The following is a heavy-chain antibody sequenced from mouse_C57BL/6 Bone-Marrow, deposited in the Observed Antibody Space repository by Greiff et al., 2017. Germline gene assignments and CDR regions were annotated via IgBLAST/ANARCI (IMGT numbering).Heavy chain of an antibody. CDR3: ARYYYGSTPFAY. V-gene: IGHV1-81*01. CDR2: IYPRSGNT. J-gene: IGHJ3*01. Sequence: VQLQQSGAELARPGASVKLSCKASGYTFTSYGISWVKQRTGQGLEWIGEIYPRSGNTYYNEKFKGKATLTADKSSSTAYMELRSLTSEDSSVYFCARYYYGSTPFAYGGQGTLVTVSA. CDR1: GYTFTSYG. D-gene: IGHD1-1*01.